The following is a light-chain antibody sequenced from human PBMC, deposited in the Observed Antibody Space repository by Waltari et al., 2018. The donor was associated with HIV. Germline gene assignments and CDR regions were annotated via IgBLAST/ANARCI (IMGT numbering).Light chain of an antibody. CDR3: CSYAGTYTYV. CDR2: DVS. CDR1: SLDVGVYNS. Sequence: QSALTQPRSVSGSPGQSVTIPCTGPSLDVGVYNSVPWYQQHPGKAPKLRIYDVSKLPSGVPDRFSGSKSGNTASLTISGLQAEDEADYYCCSYAGTYTYVFGTGTKVTVL. J-gene: IGLJ1*01. V-gene: IGLV2-11*01.